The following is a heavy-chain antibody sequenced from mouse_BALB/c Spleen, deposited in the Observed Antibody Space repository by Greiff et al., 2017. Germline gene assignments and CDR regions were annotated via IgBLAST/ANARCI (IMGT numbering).Heavy chain of an antibody. D-gene: IGHD1-2*01. Sequence: VKLVESGPGLVAPSQSLSITCTVSGFSLTSYGVHWVRQPPGKGLEWLGVIWAGGSTNYNSALMSRLSISKDNSKSQVFLKMNSLQTDDTAMYYCARGTTATRDYWYFDVWGAGTTVTVSS. CDR2: IWAGGST. V-gene: IGHV2-9*02. J-gene: IGHJ1*01. CDR1: GFSLTSYG. CDR3: ARGTTATRDYWYFDV.